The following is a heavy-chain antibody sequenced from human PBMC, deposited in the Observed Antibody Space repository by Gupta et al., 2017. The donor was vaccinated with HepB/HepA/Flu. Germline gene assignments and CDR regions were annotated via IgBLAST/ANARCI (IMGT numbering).Heavy chain of an antibody. CDR1: GYTFTGYY. D-gene: IGHD6-19*01. V-gene: IGHV1-2*04. J-gene: IGHJ4*02. Sequence: QVQLVQSGAEVKKPGASVKVSCKASGYTFTGYYMHWVRQALGQGLEWMGWINPNSGGTNYAQKFQGWVTMTRDTSISTAYMELSRLRSDDTAVYYCAREYRFSIAVAGTPLEYFDYWGQGTLVTVSS. CDR2: INPNSGGT. CDR3: AREYRFSIAVAGTPLEYFDY.